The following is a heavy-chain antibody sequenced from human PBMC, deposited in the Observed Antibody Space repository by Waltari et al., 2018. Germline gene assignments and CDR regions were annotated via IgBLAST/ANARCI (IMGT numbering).Heavy chain of an antibody. CDR3: VRLEDCTGPGGNCYSGAPFAVDV. CDR1: GGSLRGYY. V-gene: IGHV4-34*01. J-gene: IGHJ6*02. D-gene: IGHD2-8*02. Sequence: QVHLQQWGAGLLRPSETLSLICAVYGGSLRGYYWGWIRQPPGKGLEWIGEINHSPNSNYNPALRSRVHMSIDTSQNQFSLQRTSVTAADTGVYYCVRLEDCTGPGGNCYSGAPFAVDVWGQGTTVTVPS. CDR2: INHSPNS.